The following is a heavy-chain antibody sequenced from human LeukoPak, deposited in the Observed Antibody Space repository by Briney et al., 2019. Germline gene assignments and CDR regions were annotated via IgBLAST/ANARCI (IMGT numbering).Heavy chain of an antibody. Sequence: GASVKVSCNVSGYTLTELSMHWVRQAPGKGLEWMGGFDPEDGETIYAQKFQGRVTMTTDTSTSTAYMELRSLRSDDTAVYYCARVSIVGVSPIDYWGQGTLVTVSS. CDR1: GYTLTELS. CDR2: FDPEDGET. CDR3: ARVSIVGVSPIDY. D-gene: IGHD1-26*01. J-gene: IGHJ4*02. V-gene: IGHV1-24*01.